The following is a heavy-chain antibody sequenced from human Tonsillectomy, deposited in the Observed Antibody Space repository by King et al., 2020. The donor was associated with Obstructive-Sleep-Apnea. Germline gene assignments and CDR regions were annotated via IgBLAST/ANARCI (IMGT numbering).Heavy chain of an antibody. V-gene: IGHV3-9*01. J-gene: IGHJ4*02. CDR3: AKPTFLVRGSFDY. CDR1: GFTFDDYA. Sequence: VQLVESGGGLVQPGRSLRLSCAASGFTFDDYAMHWVRQAPGKGLEWVSGISWNSGSIGYADSVKGRFTISRDNAKNSLYLQMNSLRAEDTALYYCAKPTFLVRGSFDYWGQGTLVTVSS. CDR2: ISWNSGSI. D-gene: IGHD2/OR15-2a*01.